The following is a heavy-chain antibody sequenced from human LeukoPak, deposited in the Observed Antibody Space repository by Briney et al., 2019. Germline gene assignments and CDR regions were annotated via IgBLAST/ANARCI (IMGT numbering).Heavy chain of an antibody. D-gene: IGHD1-26*01. CDR3: ARPDSGSYELFDY. CDR2: MNPNSGGT. Sequence: ASVKVSCKASGYTFTSYDINWVRQATGQGLEWMGWMNPNSGGTNYAQKFQGRVTMTRDTSISTAYMELSRLRSDDTAVYYCARPDSGSYELFDYWGQGTLVTVSS. V-gene: IGHV1-2*02. CDR1: GYTFTSYD. J-gene: IGHJ4*02.